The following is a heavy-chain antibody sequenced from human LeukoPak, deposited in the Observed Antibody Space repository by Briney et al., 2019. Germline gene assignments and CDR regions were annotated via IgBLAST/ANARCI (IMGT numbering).Heavy chain of an antibody. CDR1: GGTFSSYA. V-gene: IGHV1-69*06. J-gene: IGHJ6*03. CDR2: IIPIFGTA. D-gene: IGHD6-13*01. Sequence: SVKVSCKASGGTFSSYAISWVRQAPGQGLEWMGGIIPIFGTANYAQKFQGRVTITADKSTSTAYMELSSLRSEDTAVYYCARGPEDSSSWAYYYYYMDVWGKGTTVTVSS. CDR3: ARGPEDSSSWAYYYYYMDV.